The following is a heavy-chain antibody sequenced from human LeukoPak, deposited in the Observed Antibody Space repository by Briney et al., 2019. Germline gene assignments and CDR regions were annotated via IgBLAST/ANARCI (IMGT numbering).Heavy chain of an antibody. J-gene: IGHJ5*02. Sequence: ASVKLSCKASGYTFTGYYMHWVREAPGQGLEWMGWINPNSGGTNYAQKFQGRVTITADKSTSTAYMELGSLRSEDTAVYYCARGTALWFGELSWGQGTLVTVSS. CDR3: ARGTALWFGELS. V-gene: IGHV1-2*02. CDR1: GYTFTGYY. D-gene: IGHD3-10*01. CDR2: INPNSGGT.